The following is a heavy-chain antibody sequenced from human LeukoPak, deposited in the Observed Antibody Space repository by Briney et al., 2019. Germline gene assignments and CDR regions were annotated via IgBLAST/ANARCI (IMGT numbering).Heavy chain of an antibody. Sequence: PGGSLRLSCAASGLTVSSNHMSWVRQAPGKGLEWVSVLYSGGSIFYPDSVKGRFTISRDNSNNTLYLQMNSLRAEDTAVYHCARVRYGSFDYWGQGTLVTVSS. CDR3: ARVRYGSFDY. CDR2: LYSGGSI. CDR1: GLTVSSNH. V-gene: IGHV3-53*01. J-gene: IGHJ4*02. D-gene: IGHD5-18*01.